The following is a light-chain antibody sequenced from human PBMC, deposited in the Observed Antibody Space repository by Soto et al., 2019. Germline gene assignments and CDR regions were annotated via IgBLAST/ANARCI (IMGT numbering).Light chain of an antibody. CDR2: GAS. CDR1: QTVSFSY. CDR3: QQYGSSPLT. V-gene: IGKV3-20*01. J-gene: IGKJ4*01. Sequence: EIVLTQSPGTLSLSPGDRATLSCRASQTVSFSYLAWYHQKPGQAPRLLIYGASSRATGIPDRFSGSESGTDFTLTISRLEPEDFAVYYCQQYGSSPLTFGGGTKVEIK.